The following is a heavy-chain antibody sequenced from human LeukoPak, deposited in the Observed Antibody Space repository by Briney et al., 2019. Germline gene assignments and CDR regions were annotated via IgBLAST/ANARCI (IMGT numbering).Heavy chain of an antibody. CDR3: ARGVRVLRYFDRHADY. CDR2: INHSGST. Sequence: SETLSLTCAVYGGSFSGYYWSWIRQPPGKGLEWIGEINHSGSTNYNPSLKSRVTISVDTSKNQFSLKLSSVTAADTAVYYCARGVRVLRYFDRHADYRGQGTLVTVSS. V-gene: IGHV4-34*01. CDR1: GGSFSGYY. D-gene: IGHD3-9*01. J-gene: IGHJ4*02.